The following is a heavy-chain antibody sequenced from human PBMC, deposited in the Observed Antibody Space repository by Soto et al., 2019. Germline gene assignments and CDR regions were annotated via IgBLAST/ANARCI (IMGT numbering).Heavy chain of an antibody. D-gene: IGHD3-10*01. CDR2: ISAHNGNT. V-gene: IGHV1-18*01. Sequence: QVPLVQSGAEVKKPGASVKVSCQGSGYAFTTYGITWVRQAPGQGLEWMGWISAHNGNTNYAQKLQGRVTVTRDTSTSTAYMELRSLRYDDTAVYYCARGRDGEYWGQGALVTVSS. J-gene: IGHJ4*02. CDR3: ARGRDGEY. CDR1: GYAFTTYG.